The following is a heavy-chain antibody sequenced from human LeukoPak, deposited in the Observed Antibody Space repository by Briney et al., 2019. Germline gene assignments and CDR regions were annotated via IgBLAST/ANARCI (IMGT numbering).Heavy chain of an antibody. V-gene: IGHV3-21*01. CDR3: VRAHHPGGWFDP. CDR2: IGGSSDSYI. D-gene: IGHD3-10*01. Sequence: GGSLRLSCAASGFTFSDFTMNWVRQAPGKGLEWVSCIGGSSDSYIYYSDSVRGRFTISRDNAKNSLYLQMNSLTAEDTAVHYCVRAHHPGGWFDPWGQGTLVTVSS. CDR1: GFTFSDFT. J-gene: IGHJ5*02.